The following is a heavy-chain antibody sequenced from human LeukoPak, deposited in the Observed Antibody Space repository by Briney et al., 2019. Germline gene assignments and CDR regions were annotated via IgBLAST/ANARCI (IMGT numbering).Heavy chain of an antibody. CDR2: ITGSGAHT. D-gene: IGHD6-19*01. CDR3: AKYWTAGTASYFDN. V-gene: IGHV3-23*01. Sequence: GGSLRLSCAASGFTFSSYAMTWVRQAPGQGLEWVSSITGSGAHTYYLDSVRGRFTISRDNSKNTMYLQMNSLRDEDTAIYYCAKYWTAGTASYFDNWGQGTLVTVSS. J-gene: IGHJ4*02. CDR1: GFTFSSYA.